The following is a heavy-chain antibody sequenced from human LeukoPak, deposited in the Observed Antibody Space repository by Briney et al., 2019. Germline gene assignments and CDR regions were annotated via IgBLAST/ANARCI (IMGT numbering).Heavy chain of an antibody. V-gene: IGHV3-43*01. CDR3: ARDNEAWYFDL. CDR2: ISWDGSSR. CDR1: GFTFDDYT. Sequence: GGSLRLSCAASGFTFDDYTMHWVRQAPGKGLEWVSLISWDGSSRYYADSVKGRFTVSRDNSKNSLYLQMNSLRTEDTALYYCARDNEAWYFDLWGRGTPVTVSS. J-gene: IGHJ2*01.